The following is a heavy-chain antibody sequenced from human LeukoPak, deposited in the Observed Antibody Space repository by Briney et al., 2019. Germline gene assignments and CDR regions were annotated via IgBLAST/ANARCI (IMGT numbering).Heavy chain of an antibody. CDR2: IYSGGST. D-gene: IGHD2-2*01. J-gene: IGHJ4*02. CDR3: ARDSLGDCSSTSCYGNY. CDR1: GFTVSSNY. V-gene: IGHV3-66*01. Sequence: PGGSLRLSCAASGFTVSSNYMTWVRQAPGKGLEWVSIIYSGGSTYYADSVKGRFTISRDNSKNTLYFQMNSLRAEDTAVYYCARDSLGDCSSTSCYGNYWGQGTLVTVSS.